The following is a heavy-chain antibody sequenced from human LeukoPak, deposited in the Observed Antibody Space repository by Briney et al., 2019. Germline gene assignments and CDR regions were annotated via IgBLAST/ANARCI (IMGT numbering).Heavy chain of an antibody. CDR1: GGSFSGYY. CDR3: AKTLYYYDSSGYPSPGFYFDY. V-gene: IGHV4-34*09. J-gene: IGHJ4*02. Sequence: SETLSLTCAVYGGSFSGYYWSWIRQPPGKGLEWIGEINHSGSTNYNPSLKSRVTISADTSKNQFSLKLSSVTAADTAIYYCAKTLYYYDSSGYPSPGFYFDYWGQGTLVTVSS. CDR2: INHSGST. D-gene: IGHD3-22*01.